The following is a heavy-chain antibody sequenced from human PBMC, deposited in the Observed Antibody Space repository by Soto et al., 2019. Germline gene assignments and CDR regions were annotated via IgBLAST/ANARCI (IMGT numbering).Heavy chain of an antibody. CDR3: ARDLSDFWSGSYYYYYGMDV. V-gene: IGHV3-30-3*01. J-gene: IGHJ6*01. Sequence: QVQLVESGGGVVQPGRSLRLSCAASGFTFSSYAMHWVRQAPGKGLEWVAVISYDGSNKYYADSVKGRFTISRDNSKNTLYLQMNSLRAEDTAVYYCARDLSDFWSGSYYYYYGMDVW. D-gene: IGHD3-3*01. CDR2: ISYDGSNK. CDR1: GFTFSSYA.